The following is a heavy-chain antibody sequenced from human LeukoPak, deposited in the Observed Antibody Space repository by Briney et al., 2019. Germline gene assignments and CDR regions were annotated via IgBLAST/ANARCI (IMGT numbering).Heavy chain of an antibody. V-gene: IGHV3-23*01. CDR2: ISGSGSSP. CDR1: GFTFSSFA. D-gene: IGHD2-2*01. CDR3: AKDSGPWGYCTTTSCYFAY. J-gene: IGHJ4*02. Sequence: GGSLRLSCAASGFTFSSFAMSWVRQAPGKGLEWVSAISGSGSSPYYADSVKGRFTISRDNSKSTLYLQMNGLRAGDTAVYYCAKDSGPWGYCTTTSCYFAYWGQGALVTVSS.